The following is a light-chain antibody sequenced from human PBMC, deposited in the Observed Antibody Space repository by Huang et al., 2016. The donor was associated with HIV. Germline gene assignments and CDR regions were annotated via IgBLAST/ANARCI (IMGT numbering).Light chain of an antibody. CDR3: QQYLSSPLT. CDR2: GAS. CDR1: QNITYNY. V-gene: IGKV3-20*01. Sequence: DIVLTQSPGTLSLSPGARAALSCRASQNITYNYLAWYQQRSGQAPTLLIYGASNRAIGIPDRFSGSGSGTDFTLIINRLEPQDSAVYYCQQYLSSPLTFGGGTNVEIK. J-gene: IGKJ4*01.